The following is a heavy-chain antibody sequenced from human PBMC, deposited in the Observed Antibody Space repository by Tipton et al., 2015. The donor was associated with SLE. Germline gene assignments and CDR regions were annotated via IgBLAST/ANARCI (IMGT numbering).Heavy chain of an antibody. Sequence: TLSLTCTVSGDSISANSYHWGWVRQPPGKGLEWIGNVYYSGSTYYSASLRSRVTISLDRSKNHFSLTLNSVTAADTAVYYCARVQAYEGFDPWGQGTLVTVSS. CDR3: ARVQAYEGFDP. J-gene: IGHJ5*02. V-gene: IGHV4-39*07. D-gene: IGHD3-16*01. CDR1: GDSISANSYH. CDR2: VYYSGST.